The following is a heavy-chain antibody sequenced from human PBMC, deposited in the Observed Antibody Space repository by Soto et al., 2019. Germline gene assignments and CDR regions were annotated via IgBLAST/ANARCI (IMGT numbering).Heavy chain of an antibody. Sequence: EASVKVSCKASGGTFSSYAISWVRQAPGQGLEWMGGIIPIFGTANYAQKFQGRVTITADESTSTAYMELSSLRSEDTAVYYCARDPRGVWSGYSPHEHPSYGMDVWGQGTTVTVSS. V-gene: IGHV1-69*13. CDR3: ARDPRGVWSGYSPHEHPSYGMDV. CDR2: IIPIFGTA. D-gene: IGHD3-3*01. CDR1: GGTFSSYA. J-gene: IGHJ6*02.